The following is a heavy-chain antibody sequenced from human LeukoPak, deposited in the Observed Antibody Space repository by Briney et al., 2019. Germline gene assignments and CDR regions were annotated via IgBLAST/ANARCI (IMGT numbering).Heavy chain of an antibody. D-gene: IGHD3-3*01. CDR1: GFTFSSYA. CDR3: AKDPNYDFWSGYLAYYYYYMDV. Sequence: GRSLRLSCAASGFTFSSYAMHWVRQAPGKGLEWVAVISYDGSNKYYADSVKGRFTISRDNSKNTLYLQMNSLRAEDTAVYYCAKDPNYDFWSGYLAYYYYYMDVWGKGTTVTVSS. V-gene: IGHV3-30-3*01. CDR2: ISYDGSNK. J-gene: IGHJ6*03.